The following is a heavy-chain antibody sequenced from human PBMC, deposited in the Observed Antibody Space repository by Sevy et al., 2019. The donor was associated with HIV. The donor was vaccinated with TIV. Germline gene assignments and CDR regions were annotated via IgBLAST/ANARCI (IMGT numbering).Heavy chain of an antibody. Sequence: SEILSLTCAVSGYSISSAYYWGWIRQPPGKGLERIGSVYQCESTYYNPSLKSRVTISVDTSKNQFYLKLSSVTAADTAVYYCETESKTIYSSSPSNYFDSWGQGTLVTVSS. CDR1: GYSISSAYY. CDR2: VYQCEST. J-gene: IGHJ4*02. V-gene: IGHV4-38-2*02. CDR3: ETESKTIYSSSPSNYFDS. D-gene: IGHD6-13*01.